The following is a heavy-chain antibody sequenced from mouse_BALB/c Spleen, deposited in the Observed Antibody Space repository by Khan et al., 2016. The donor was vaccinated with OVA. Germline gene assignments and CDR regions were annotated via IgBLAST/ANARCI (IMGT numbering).Heavy chain of an antibody. CDR1: GFTFSSYG. D-gene: IGHD1-1*01. CDR3: ATSYFYGYYCDY. Sequence: EVELVESGGGLVQPGGSRKLSCAASGFTFSSYGMHWVRQAPEKGLEWIAYISGDSNTIYYADTVKGRFTISRDNSKNTLFLQMTSLMSEDTARYYCATSYFYGYYCDYWGPGTPLTVSS. V-gene: IGHV5-17*02. CDR2: ISGDSNTI. J-gene: IGHJ2*01.